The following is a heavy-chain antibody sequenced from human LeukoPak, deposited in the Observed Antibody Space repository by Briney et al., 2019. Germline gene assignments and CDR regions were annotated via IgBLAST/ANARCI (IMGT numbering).Heavy chain of an antibody. CDR3: AREHDIPTNNWFDP. Sequence: ASVKVSCKASGGTFSSYAISWVRQAPGQGLEWMGRIIPVLGIANYAQKFQGRVTITADKSTSTAYMELSSLRSEDTAVYYCAREHDIPTNNWFDPWGQGTLVTVSS. D-gene: IGHD3-9*01. V-gene: IGHV1-69*04. J-gene: IGHJ5*02. CDR1: GGTFSSYA. CDR2: IIPVLGIA.